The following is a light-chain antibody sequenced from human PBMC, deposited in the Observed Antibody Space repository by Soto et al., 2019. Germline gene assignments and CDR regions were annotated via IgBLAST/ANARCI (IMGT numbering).Light chain of an antibody. CDR2: DVS. CDR1: SSDVGAYNS. Sequence: QSVLTQPASVSGSPGQSITIFCTGTSSDVGAYNSVSWYQQHPGKVPKLIIYDVSTRPSGVSYRFSGSKSGNTASLTISGLQAEDEADYYCTSYTSSVTYVFGGGTKVTVL. J-gene: IGLJ1*01. CDR3: TSYTSSVTYV. V-gene: IGLV2-14*01.